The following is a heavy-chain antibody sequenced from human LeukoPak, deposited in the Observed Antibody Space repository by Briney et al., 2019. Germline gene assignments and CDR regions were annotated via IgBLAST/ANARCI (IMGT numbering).Heavy chain of an antibody. V-gene: IGHV4-39*01. CDR2: IYYSGST. CDR3: ARRVVATITGIDY. Sequence: SETLSLTCTVSGGSISSSSYYWGWIRQPPGKGLEWIGSIYYSGSTYYNPSLKSRVTISVDTSKNQFSLKLSSVTAADTAVYYCARRVVATITGIDYWGQGTLVTVSS. J-gene: IGHJ4*02. D-gene: IGHD5-12*01. CDR1: GGSISSSSYY.